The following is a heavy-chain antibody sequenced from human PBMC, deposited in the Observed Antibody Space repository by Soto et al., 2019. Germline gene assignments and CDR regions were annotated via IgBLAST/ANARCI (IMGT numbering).Heavy chain of an antibody. CDR3: ADPPTSDS. CDR1: GFTFSSYD. Sequence: EVQLLESGGGLVQPGGSLRLSCAASGFTFSSYDMSWVRQAPGKGLEWVSGISGSGGSTYYADSVKGRFTISGDNSKNTLYLQMNSLRAEDTAVYYCADPPTSDSWGQGTLVTVSS. V-gene: IGHV3-23*01. J-gene: IGHJ4*02. CDR2: ISGSGGST.